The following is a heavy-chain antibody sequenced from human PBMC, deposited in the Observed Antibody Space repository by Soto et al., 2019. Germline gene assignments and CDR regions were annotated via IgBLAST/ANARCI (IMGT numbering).Heavy chain of an antibody. J-gene: IGHJ4*02. Sequence: ASVKVSCKASGYTFTSYGISWVRQAPGQGLEWMGWISAYNGNTNYAQKLQGRVTMTTDTSTSTAYMELRSLRSDDTAVYYCARSALRFLEWLGVQDYWGQETLGTVSS. V-gene: IGHV1-18*04. CDR1: GYTFTSYG. CDR2: ISAYNGNT. CDR3: ARSALRFLEWLGVQDY. D-gene: IGHD3-3*01.